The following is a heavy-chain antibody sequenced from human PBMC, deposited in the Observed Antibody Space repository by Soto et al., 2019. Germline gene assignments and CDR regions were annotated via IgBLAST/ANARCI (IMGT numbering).Heavy chain of an antibody. V-gene: IGHV4-34*01. CDR3: ARGGRKKRGYCSGGSCYDLDY. J-gene: IGHJ4*02. CDR2: INHSGST. D-gene: IGHD2-15*01. CDR1: GGSFSGYY. Sequence: QVQLQQWGAGLLKPSETLSLTCAVYGGSFSGYYWSWIRRPPGKGLEWIGEINHSGSTNYNPSLKSRVTISVDTSKNQFSLKLSSVTAADTAVYYCARGGRKKRGYCSGGSCYDLDYWGQGTLVTVSS.